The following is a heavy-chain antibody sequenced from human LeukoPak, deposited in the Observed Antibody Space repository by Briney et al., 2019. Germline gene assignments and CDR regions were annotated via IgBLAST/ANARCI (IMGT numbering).Heavy chain of an antibody. Sequence: GASVKVSCKASGYTLTDYYIYWVRQAPGQGLEWMGWMNPNSGDTNSAQSFQGRVTMTRETSISTAYMELSRLRFDDTAVYYCARVRRYYYGMDVWGQGTTVTVSS. V-gene: IGHV1-2*02. CDR2: MNPNSGDT. CDR3: ARVRRYYYGMDV. J-gene: IGHJ6*02. CDR1: GYTLTDYY.